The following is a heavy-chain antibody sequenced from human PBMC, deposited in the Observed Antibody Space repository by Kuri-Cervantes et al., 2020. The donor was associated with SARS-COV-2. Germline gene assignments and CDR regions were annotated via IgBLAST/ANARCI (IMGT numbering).Heavy chain of an antibody. D-gene: IGHD3-10*01. Sequence: ASVKVSCKASGYTFTSYYMHWVRQAPGQGLEWMGWINPNSGGTNYAQKFQGRVTMTRDMSISTAYMELSRLRSDDTAVYYCARGSIFSDTGGWYFDYWGQGTLVTVSS. CDR3: ARGSIFSDTGGWYFDY. V-gene: IGHV1-2*02. CDR2: INPNSGGT. J-gene: IGHJ4*02. CDR1: GYTFTSYY.